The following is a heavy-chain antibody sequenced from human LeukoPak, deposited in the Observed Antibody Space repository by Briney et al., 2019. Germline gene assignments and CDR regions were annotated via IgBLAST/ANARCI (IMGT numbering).Heavy chain of an antibody. V-gene: IGHV3-48*02. CDR1: GFTFSSYN. J-gene: IGHJ4*02. CDR3: ARYGSGWGFDY. CDR2: ISSSGSTI. Sequence: SGGSLRLSCAASGFTFSSYNMNWVRQAPGKGLEWVSYISSSGSTIYYADSVKGRFTISRDNAKNSLYLQMNSLRDDDTAVYFCARYGSGWGFDYWGQGTLVTVSS. D-gene: IGHD6-19*01.